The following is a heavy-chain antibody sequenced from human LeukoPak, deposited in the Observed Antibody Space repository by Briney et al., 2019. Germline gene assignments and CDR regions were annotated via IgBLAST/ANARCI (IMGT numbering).Heavy chain of an antibody. CDR3: AGEAGNRDY. CDR2: IYHSGST. D-gene: IGHD1/OR15-1a*01. Sequence: SETLSLTCTVSGYSISSGYYWGWIRQPPGKGLEWIGSIYHSGSTYYNPSLKSRVTISVDTSKNQFSLKLSSVTAADTAVYYCAGEAGNRDYWGQGTLVTVSS. J-gene: IGHJ4*02. CDR1: GYSISSGYY. V-gene: IGHV4-38-2*02.